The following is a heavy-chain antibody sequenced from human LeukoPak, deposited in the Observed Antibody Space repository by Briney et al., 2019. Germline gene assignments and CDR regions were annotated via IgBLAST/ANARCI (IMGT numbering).Heavy chain of an antibody. J-gene: IGHJ4*02. V-gene: IGHV3-33*01. CDR3: ARVAGGLHYYFDY. D-gene: IGHD3-16*01. CDR1: GFTFSSYG. CDR2: IWYDGSNK. Sequence: GGSLRLSCAASGFTFSSYGMHWVRQAPGKGLEWVAVIWYDGSNKYYADSVKGRFTISRDNSKNTLYLQMDSLRAEDTAVYYCARVAGGLHYYFDYWGQGTLVTVSS.